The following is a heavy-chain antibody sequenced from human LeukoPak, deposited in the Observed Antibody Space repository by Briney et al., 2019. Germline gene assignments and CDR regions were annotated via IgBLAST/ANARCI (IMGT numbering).Heavy chain of an antibody. V-gene: IGHV6-1*01. Sequence: SQTLSLTCAISGDSFSSNSAAWNWIRQSPSRGLEWLGRTYYRSKWYNDYAVPVKSRITINPDTSENHFSLQLNSVTPEDAAVYYCARGYGYYFDYWGQGTLVTVSS. D-gene: IGHD5-18*01. CDR1: GDSFSSNSAA. CDR2: TYYRSKWYN. CDR3: ARGYGYYFDY. J-gene: IGHJ4*02.